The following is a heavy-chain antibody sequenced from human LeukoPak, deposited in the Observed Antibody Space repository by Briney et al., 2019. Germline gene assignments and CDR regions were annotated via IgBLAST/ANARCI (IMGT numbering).Heavy chain of an antibody. D-gene: IGHD3-16*01. CDR3: ARGGGLDV. CDR2: INQNGNVN. Sequence: GGSLRLSCTASGFTFSSYWMNWARQAPGKGLEWVASINQNGNVNYYVDSVKGRFTISRDNAKNSLYLQMSNLRAEDTAVYFCARGGGLDVWGQGATVTVSS. J-gene: IGHJ6*02. V-gene: IGHV3-7*03. CDR1: GFTFSSYW.